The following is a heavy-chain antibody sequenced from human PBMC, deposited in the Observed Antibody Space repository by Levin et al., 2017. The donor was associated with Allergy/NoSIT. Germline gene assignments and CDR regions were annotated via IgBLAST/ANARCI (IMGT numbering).Heavy chain of an antibody. CDR2: IHPSGST. Sequence: SDTLSLTCTVSGGSVSSGVYYWGWIRQHPGKGLECIGYIHPSGSTNYNPSLNSRVTMSVDMSKNQISLKMISVTAADTAVYYCARGRDAYKLGFWGQGTLVTVSS. V-gene: IGHV4-31*03. J-gene: IGHJ4*02. CDR3: ARGRDAYKLGF. D-gene: IGHD1-14*01. CDR1: GGSVSSGVYY.